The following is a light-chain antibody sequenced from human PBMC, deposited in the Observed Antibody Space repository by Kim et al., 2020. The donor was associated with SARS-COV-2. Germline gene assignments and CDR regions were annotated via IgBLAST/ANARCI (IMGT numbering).Light chain of an antibody. CDR3: QQYKSYPWT. J-gene: IGKJ1*01. CDR2: KAS. V-gene: IGKV1-5*03. CDR1: RNIATW. Sequence: ASIGDRVTITCRASRNIATWVAWYQQKPGEAPRLLIYKASNLKSGGPSRFSGSGSGTEFTLTTDSLQADDLATYYCQQYKSYPWTFGQGTKVDIK.